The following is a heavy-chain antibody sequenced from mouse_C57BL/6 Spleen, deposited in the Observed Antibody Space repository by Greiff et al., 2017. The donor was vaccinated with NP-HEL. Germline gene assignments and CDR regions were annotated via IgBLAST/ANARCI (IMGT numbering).Heavy chain of an antibody. J-gene: IGHJ2*01. CDR3: ARGELLRYPFED. Sequence: QVQLQQPGAELVKPGASVKLSCKASGYTFTSYWMHWVKQRPGQGLEWIGMIHPNSGSTNYNEKFKSKATLTVDKSSSTAYMQLSSLTSEDSAVYYGARGELLRYPFEDWGQGTTLTVSS. CDR1: GYTFTSYW. V-gene: IGHV1-64*01. CDR2: IHPNSGST. D-gene: IGHD1-1*01.